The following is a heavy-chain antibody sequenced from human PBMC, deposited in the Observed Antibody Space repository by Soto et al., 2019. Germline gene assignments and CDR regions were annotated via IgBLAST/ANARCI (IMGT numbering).Heavy chain of an antibody. D-gene: IGHD5-12*01. CDR3: AIDGTIVATMYIDY. V-gene: IGHV3-9*01. CDR1: GFTFDDYA. CDR2: ISWNSGSI. J-gene: IGHJ4*02. Sequence: EVQLVESGGGLVQPGRSLRLSCAASGFTFDDYAMHWVRQAPGKGLEWVSGISWNSGSIGYADSVKGRFTISRDNAKNSLYLQMNSLRAEDTALYYCAIDGTIVATMYIDYWGQGTLVTVSS.